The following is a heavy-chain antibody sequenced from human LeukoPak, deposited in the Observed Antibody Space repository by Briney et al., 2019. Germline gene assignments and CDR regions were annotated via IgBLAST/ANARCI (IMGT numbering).Heavy chain of an antibody. Sequence: VKVSCKASGGTFSSYAISWVRQAPGQGLEWMGGIIPIFGTADYAQKFQGRVTITADESTSTAYMELSSLRSEDTAVYYCARTAPAVANPFDYWGQGTLVTVSS. CDR3: ARTAPAVANPFDY. CDR1: GGTFSSYA. D-gene: IGHD6-19*01. CDR2: IIPIFGTA. J-gene: IGHJ4*02. V-gene: IGHV1-69*13.